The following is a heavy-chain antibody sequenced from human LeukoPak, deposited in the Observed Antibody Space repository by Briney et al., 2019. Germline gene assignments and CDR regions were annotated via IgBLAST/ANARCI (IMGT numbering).Heavy chain of an antibody. D-gene: IGHD5-18*01. Sequence: PGGSLRLSCAASGFTFSSYSMNWVRQAPGKGLEWVSSISSSSSYIYYADSVKGRFTISRDNAKNSLYLQMNSLRAEDTAVYYCAKDGSGRGYSYGYGDYWGQGTLVTVSS. V-gene: IGHV3-21*04. CDR2: ISSSSSYI. CDR1: GFTFSSYS. J-gene: IGHJ4*02. CDR3: AKDGSGRGYSYGYGDY.